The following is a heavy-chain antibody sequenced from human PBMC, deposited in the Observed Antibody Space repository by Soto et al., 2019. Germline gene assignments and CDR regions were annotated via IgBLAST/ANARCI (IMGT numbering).Heavy chain of an antibody. J-gene: IGHJ6*02. CDR1: GGSISSSSYY. Sequence: SETLSLTCTVSGGSISSSSYYWGWIRQPPGKGLEWIGNIYYSGSTYYNPSLKSRVTISVDTSKNQFSLKLSSVTAADAAVYYCAREAVPAAVGYDGMDVWGQGTTVTVSS. CDR3: AREAVPAAVGYDGMDV. CDR2: IYYSGST. D-gene: IGHD2-2*01. V-gene: IGHV4-39*07.